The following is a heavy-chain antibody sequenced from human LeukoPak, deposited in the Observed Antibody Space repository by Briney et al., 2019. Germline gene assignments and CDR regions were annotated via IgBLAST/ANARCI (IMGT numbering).Heavy chain of an antibody. V-gene: IGHV4-59*01. J-gene: IGHJ5*02. CDR2: IYYSGST. CDR1: GGSISSYY. CDR3: ARHGYSSGSLAWFDP. Sequence: SETLSLTCTVAGGSISSYYWSWIRQPPGKGLEWIGYIYYSGSTNYNPSLKSRVTISVDTSKNQFSLKLSSVTAADTAVYFCARHGYSSGSLAWFDPWGQGTQVTVSS. D-gene: IGHD6-19*01.